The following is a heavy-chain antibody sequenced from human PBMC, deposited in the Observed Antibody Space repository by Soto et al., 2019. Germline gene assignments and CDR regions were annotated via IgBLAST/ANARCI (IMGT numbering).Heavy chain of an antibody. CDR3: VRLDCSGTSCYFYGLDV. J-gene: IGHJ6*02. CDR2: ISSGSSDK. CDR1: GFTFTSST. V-gene: IGHV3-21*06. D-gene: IGHD2-2*01. Sequence: EMQLVESGGGLVKPGGSLRLSCAASGFTFTSSTMKWVRQAPGKGLEWVSSISSGSSDKYYADSVRGRFTISRDDAKNSVYLQMKGLRAEDSAVYYCVRLDCSGTSCYFYGLDVWGQGTTVTDSS.